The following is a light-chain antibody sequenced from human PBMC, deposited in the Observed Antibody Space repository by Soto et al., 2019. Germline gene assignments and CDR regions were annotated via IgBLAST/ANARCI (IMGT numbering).Light chain of an antibody. CDR3: QHYNSYSEA. J-gene: IGKJ1*01. CDR2: KAS. Sequence: DIQMTQSPSTLSGSVGDRVTITCRSSKTISSWLACYQQKPGNAPKILLYKASTLKSGVPSRFSGSGSGTEFTLTISSLQPDDFATYYCQHYNSYSEAFGQGTKVELK. V-gene: IGKV1-5*03. CDR1: KTISSW.